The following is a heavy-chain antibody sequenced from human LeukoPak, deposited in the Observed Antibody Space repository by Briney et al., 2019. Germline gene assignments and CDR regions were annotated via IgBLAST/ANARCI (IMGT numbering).Heavy chain of an antibody. V-gene: IGHV1-69*13. CDR2: IIPIFGTA. CDR3: ARSQYSSGWYPHFDY. D-gene: IGHD6-19*01. CDR1: GGTFSSYA. J-gene: IGHJ4*02. Sequence: SVKVSCKASGGTFSSYAVSWVRQAPGQGLEWMGGIIPIFGTANYAQKFQGRVTITADESTSTAYMELSSLRSEDTAVYYCARSQYSSGWYPHFDYWGQGALVTVSS.